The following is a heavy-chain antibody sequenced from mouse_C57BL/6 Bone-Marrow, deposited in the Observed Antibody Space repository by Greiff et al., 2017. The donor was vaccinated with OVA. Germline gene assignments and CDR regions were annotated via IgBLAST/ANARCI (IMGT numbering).Heavy chain of an antibody. J-gene: IGHJ2*01. D-gene: IGHD1-1*01. CDR3: AREGDYYGSSLDDFDY. Sequence: QQSCKASGYTFTSYWMQWVKQRPGQGLEWIGEIDPSDSYTNYNQKFKGKATLTVDTSSSTAYMQLSSLTSEDSAVYYCAREGDYYGSSLDDFDYWGQGTTLTVSS. CDR1: GYTFTSYW. CDR2: IDPSDSYT. V-gene: IGHV1-50*01.